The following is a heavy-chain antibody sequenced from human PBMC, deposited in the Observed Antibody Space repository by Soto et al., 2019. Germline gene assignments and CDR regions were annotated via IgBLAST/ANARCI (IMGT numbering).Heavy chain of an antibody. J-gene: IGHJ4*02. CDR2: IYYSGST. Sequence: SETLSLTCTVSCGSISSGDYYWSWIRQPPGKGLEWIGYIYYSGSTYYNPSLKSRVTISVDTSKNQFSLKLSSVTAADTAVYYCAREPAAGSFDYWGQGTLVTVSS. CDR1: CGSISSGDYY. CDR3: AREPAAGSFDY. D-gene: IGHD6-13*01. V-gene: IGHV4-30-4*01.